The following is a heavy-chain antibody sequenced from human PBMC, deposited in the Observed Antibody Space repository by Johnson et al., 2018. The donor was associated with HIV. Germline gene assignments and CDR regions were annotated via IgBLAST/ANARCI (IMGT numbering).Heavy chain of an antibody. D-gene: IGHD6-13*01. J-gene: IGHJ3*01. V-gene: IGHV3-13*01. CDR3: ARDGESQQLPLGDALDV. CDR1: GFMLNSHG. Sequence: EVQLVESGGGLVQPGRSLRLSCAASGFMLNSHGMHWVRQATGKGLEWVSAIGTAGDTYYPGSVKGRFTISRDTSKNTLYLQMSSLKVEDTALYYCARDGESQQLPLGDALDVWGRGTMVIVSS. CDR2: IGTAGDT.